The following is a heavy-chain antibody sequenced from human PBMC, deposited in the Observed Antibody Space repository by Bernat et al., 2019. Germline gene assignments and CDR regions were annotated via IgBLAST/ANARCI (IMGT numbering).Heavy chain of an antibody. J-gene: IGHJ4*02. V-gene: IGHV5-51*01. CDR3: ARRGVTTAFFDY. D-gene: IGHD4-17*01. Sequence: EVQLVQSGAEVKKPGESLKISGKGSGYVFTDYWIGWVRKMPGKGLEWMGIIYPGDSDTRYSPSYQGQVTISADKSISTAYLQWSSLKASDTAMYFCARRGVTTAFFDYWGQGTLVTVSS. CDR1: GYVFTDYW. CDR2: IYPGDSDT.